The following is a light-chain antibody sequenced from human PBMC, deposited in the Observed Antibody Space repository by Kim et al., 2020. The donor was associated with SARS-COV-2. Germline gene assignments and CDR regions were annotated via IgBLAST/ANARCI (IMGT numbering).Light chain of an antibody. CDR1: QPISSNY. J-gene: IGKJ1*01. Sequence: PGESATLSCRASQPISSNYLAWYQQKPGQAPRLLIYGASNRATGIPDRVSGSGSGTDFTLTISRLEPEDVAVYFCQQYGSSPPWTFGQGTKVDIK. CDR3: QQYGSSPPWT. V-gene: IGKV3-20*01. CDR2: GAS.